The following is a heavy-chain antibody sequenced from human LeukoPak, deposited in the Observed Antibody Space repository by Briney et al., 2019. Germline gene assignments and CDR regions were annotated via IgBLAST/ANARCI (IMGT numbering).Heavy chain of an antibody. CDR2: ISYSSGTI. CDR1: GFTFSSYS. CDR3: ASNRVGGWSNDAFDI. J-gene: IGHJ3*02. Sequence: GGSLRLSCAASGFTFSSYSMNWVRQAPGKGLEWVSCISYSSGTIYYADSVKGRFTISRDNAKNSLYLQMNSLRDEDTAVYYCASNRVGGWSNDAFDIWGQGTMVTVSS. V-gene: IGHV3-48*02. D-gene: IGHD1-14*01.